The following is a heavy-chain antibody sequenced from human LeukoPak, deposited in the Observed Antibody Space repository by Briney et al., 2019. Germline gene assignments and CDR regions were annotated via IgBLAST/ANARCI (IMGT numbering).Heavy chain of an antibody. Sequence: QSGGSLRLSCAASGFTFSSYEMNWVRQAPGKGLEWVANIKQDGGEEHYVDSVKGRFTISRDNAKNSLYLQMNSLRAEDTAVYYCARDKSADYGDSYFDSWGQGILVTVSS. J-gene: IGHJ4*02. CDR1: GFTFSSYE. CDR3: ARDKSADYGDSYFDS. D-gene: IGHD4-17*01. CDR2: IKQDGGEE. V-gene: IGHV3-7*01.